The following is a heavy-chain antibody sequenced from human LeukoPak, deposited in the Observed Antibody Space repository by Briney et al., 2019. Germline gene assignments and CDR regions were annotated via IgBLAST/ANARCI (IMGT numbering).Heavy chain of an antibody. D-gene: IGHD3-9*01. V-gene: IGHV1-18*01. CDR2: ISSYNGNT. J-gene: IGHJ4*02. Sequence: ASVKVSCKASGYTFTSYGISWVRQAPGQGLEWMGWISSYNGNTNYAQKLQGRATMTTDTSTSTAYMELRGLRSDDTAVYYCARGSFPSDDILTGPFDNWGQGTLVTASS. CDR1: GYTFTSYG. CDR3: ARGSFPSDDILTGPFDN.